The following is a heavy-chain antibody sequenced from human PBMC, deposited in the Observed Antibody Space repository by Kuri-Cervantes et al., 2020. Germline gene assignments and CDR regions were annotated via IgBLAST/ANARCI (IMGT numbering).Heavy chain of an antibody. CDR1: GFSLSTSGVG. CDR2: IYWDDDK. D-gene: IGHD2-2*01. Sequence: SGPTLVKPTQTLTLTCTFSGFSLSTSGVGVGWIRQPPGKALEWLALIYWDDDKRYSPSLKSRLTITKDTSKNQVVLTMTNMDPVDTATYYCAHKSSQLLFPGYYNWFDPWGQGTLVTVSS. V-gene: IGHV2-5*02. J-gene: IGHJ5*02. CDR3: AHKSSQLLFPGYYNWFDP.